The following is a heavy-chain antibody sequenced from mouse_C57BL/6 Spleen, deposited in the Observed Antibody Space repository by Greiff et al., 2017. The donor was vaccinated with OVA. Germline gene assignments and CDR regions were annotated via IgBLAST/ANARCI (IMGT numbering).Heavy chain of an antibody. V-gene: IGHV1-26*01. CDR1: GYTFTDYY. J-gene: IGHJ1*03. Sequence: EVQLQQSGPELVKPGASVKISCKASGYTFTDYYMNWVKQSHGKSLEWIGDINPNNGGTSYNQKFKGKATLTVDKSSSTAYMELRILTSEDSAVYYCARGGLLRLWYFDVWGTGTTVTVSS. D-gene: IGHD2-3*01. CDR2: INPNNGGT. CDR3: ARGGLLRLWYFDV.